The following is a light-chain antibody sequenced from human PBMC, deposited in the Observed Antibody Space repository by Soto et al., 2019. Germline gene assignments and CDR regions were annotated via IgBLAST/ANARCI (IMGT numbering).Light chain of an antibody. CDR3: LQYAGSPST. V-gene: IGKV3-20*01. CDR1: QTVTSNY. CDR2: GAS. Sequence: EIVLTQSPGTLSLSPGERATLSCRASQTVTSNYLAWYQRKPGQAPRLLIYGASSRATEIPDRFSGSGSGTDFTLTITRLEPEDFAVYFCLQYAGSPSTFGQGTKVDIK. J-gene: IGKJ1*01.